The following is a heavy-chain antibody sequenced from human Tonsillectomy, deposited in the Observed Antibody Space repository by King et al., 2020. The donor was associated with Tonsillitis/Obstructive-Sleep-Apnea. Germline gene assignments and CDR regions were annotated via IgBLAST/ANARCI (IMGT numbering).Heavy chain of an antibody. Sequence: VQLQQWGAGLLKPSETLSLTCAVYGGSFSGYYWSWIRQPPGKGLEWIGEINHSGSTNYNPSLKSRVTISVDTSKNQFSLNLSSVTAADTAVYYCARAKEWISGSTYYYSYYMDVWGKGTTVTVSS. D-gene: IGHD6-19*01. CDR2: INHSGST. V-gene: IGHV4-34*01. J-gene: IGHJ6*03. CDR3: ARAKEWISGSTYYYSYYMDV. CDR1: GGSFSGYY.